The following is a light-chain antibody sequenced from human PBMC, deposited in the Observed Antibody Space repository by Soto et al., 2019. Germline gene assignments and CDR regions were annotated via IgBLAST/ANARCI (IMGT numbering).Light chain of an antibody. CDR1: KSDVGCYNF. Sequence: QSVLTQPPSPSGSPGQSVTISCTGNKSDVGCYNFVSWYQQYPGKAPKLMIYEVSKRPSGVPDRFSGSKSGNTASLTVSGLQAEDEADYYCSSYAGSDNYVFGTGTKVTVL. V-gene: IGLV2-8*01. CDR3: SSYAGSDNYV. CDR2: EVS. J-gene: IGLJ1*01.